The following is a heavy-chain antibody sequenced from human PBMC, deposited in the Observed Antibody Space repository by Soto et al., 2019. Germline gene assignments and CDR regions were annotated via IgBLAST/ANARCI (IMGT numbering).Heavy chain of an antibody. CDR2: INPNSGGT. CDR3: ARHMGAVLLWFGESNGMDV. CDR1: GCTFTVYY. V-gene: IGHV1-2*02. J-gene: IGHJ6*02. D-gene: IGHD3-10*01. Sequence: GASVKVSCKASGCTFTVYYMHWVRQAPLQGLEWMGWINPNSGGTNYAQKFQGRVTMTRDTSISTAYMELSRLRSDDTAVYYCARHMGAVLLWFGESNGMDVWGQGTTVTVSS.